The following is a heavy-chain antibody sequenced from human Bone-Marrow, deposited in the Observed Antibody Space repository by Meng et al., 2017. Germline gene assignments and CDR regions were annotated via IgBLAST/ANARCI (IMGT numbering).Heavy chain of an antibody. J-gene: IGHJ4*02. Sequence: GESLKISCAASGFTFSSYAMHWVRQAPGKGLEWVAVISYDGSNKYYADSVKGRFTISRDNSKNTLYLQMNSLRAEDTAVYYCARDRASKDSSVWYFGPDYWGQGTLVTVSS. CDR2: ISYDGSNK. D-gene: IGHD6-19*01. CDR1: GFTFSSYA. V-gene: IGHV3-30*01. CDR3: ARDRASKDSSVWYFGPDY.